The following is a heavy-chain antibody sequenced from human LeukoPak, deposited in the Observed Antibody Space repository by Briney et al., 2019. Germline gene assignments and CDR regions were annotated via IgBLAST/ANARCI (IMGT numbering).Heavy chain of an antibody. CDR3: ARDEVAGTAY. CDR1: GGSISSSSFY. D-gene: IGHD6-19*01. J-gene: IGHJ4*02. CDR2: ISYSGST. Sequence: SETLSLTCSVSGGSISSSSFYWGWIRQPPGKGLEWIGSISYSGSTYYNPSLKSLVTISVDTSKNQFSLKLSSVTAAATAVYYCARDEVAGTAYWGQGALVTVTS. V-gene: IGHV4-39*07.